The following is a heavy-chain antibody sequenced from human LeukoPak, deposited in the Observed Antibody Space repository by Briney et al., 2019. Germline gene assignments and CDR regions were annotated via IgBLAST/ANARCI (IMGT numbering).Heavy chain of an antibody. J-gene: IGHJ1*01. Sequence: PGGSLRLSCAASGFTFSSYSMNWVRQAPGKGLEWVSYISSSSNTIYYADSVKGRFTISRDNAKNSLFLQMNSLRAEDTAVYYCARDSPLPEYFQHWGQGTLVTVSS. CDR2: ISSSSNTI. CDR1: GFTFSSYS. CDR3: ARDSPLPEYFQH. D-gene: IGHD3-10*01. V-gene: IGHV3-48*01.